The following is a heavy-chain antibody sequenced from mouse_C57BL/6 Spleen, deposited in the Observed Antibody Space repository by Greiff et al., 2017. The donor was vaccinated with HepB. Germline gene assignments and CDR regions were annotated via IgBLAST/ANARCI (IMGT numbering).Heavy chain of an antibody. Sequence: EVKVVESGGGLVQPGGSLSLSCAASGFTFTDYYMSWVRQPPGKALEWLGFIRNKANGYTTEYSASVKGRFTISRDNSQSIRYLQMNALRAEDSATYYCARWEYFDYWGQGTTLTVSS. CDR2: IRNKANGYTT. D-gene: IGHD4-1*01. V-gene: IGHV7-3*01. CDR3: ARWEYFDY. J-gene: IGHJ2*01. CDR1: GFTFTDYY.